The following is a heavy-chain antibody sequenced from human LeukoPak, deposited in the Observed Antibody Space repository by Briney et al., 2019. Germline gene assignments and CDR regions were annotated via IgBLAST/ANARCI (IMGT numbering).Heavy chain of an antibody. V-gene: IGHV3-7*01. Sequence: GGSLRLSCVASGFSFRTYWMSWVRQAPGKGLEWVANMNPDGSEKYYVDPVKGRFTISRDNAKNSLYLQMNSLRAEDTAVYYCARPSSLVRGVIPDFWGQGTLVSVSS. CDR1: GFSFRTYW. CDR2: MNPDGSEK. CDR3: ARPSSLVRGVIPDF. J-gene: IGHJ4*02. D-gene: IGHD3-10*01.